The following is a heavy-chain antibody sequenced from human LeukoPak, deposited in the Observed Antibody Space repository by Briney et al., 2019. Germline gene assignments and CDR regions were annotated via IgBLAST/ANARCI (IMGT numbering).Heavy chain of an antibody. Sequence: GGSLSLSCAASGFVFSASYMSWVRKAPGKGLERVATIKPDGSEKYHVDSVSGRFTISRDNTNDPLFLQMNSLRVDDTAVYYCVRGGTYWTVSWGQGTLVNVS. CDR3: VRGGTYWTVS. J-gene: IGHJ5*01. CDR1: GFVFSASY. V-gene: IGHV3-7*01. CDR2: IKPDGSEK.